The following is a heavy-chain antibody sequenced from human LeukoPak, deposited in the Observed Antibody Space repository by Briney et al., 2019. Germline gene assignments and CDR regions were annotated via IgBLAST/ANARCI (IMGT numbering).Heavy chain of an antibody. J-gene: IGHJ4*02. Sequence: PGGSLRLSCAASGFTFSSYGMHWVRQAPGKGLEWVAFIRYDGSNKYYADSVKGRFTISRDNSKNTLYLQVNSLRAEDTAVYYCAKRVGAMRYFDYWGQGTLVTVSS. CDR1: GFTFSSYG. D-gene: IGHD1-26*01. CDR3: AKRVGAMRYFDY. CDR2: IRYDGSNK. V-gene: IGHV3-30*02.